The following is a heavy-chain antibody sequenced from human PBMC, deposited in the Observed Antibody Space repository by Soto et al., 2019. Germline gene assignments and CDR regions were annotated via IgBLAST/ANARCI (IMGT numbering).Heavy chain of an antibody. J-gene: IGHJ5*02. Sequence: TSETLSLTCAVYGGSFSGYYWSWIRQPPGKGLEWIGEINHSGSTNYNPSLKSRVTISVDTSKNQFSLKLSSVTAADTAVYYCARGQYVGYALTIDRRQNIYWFDPWGQGTLVTVSS. CDR1: GGSFSGYY. CDR3: ARGQYVGYALTIDRRQNIYWFDP. CDR2: INHSGST. V-gene: IGHV4-34*01. D-gene: IGHD1-1*01.